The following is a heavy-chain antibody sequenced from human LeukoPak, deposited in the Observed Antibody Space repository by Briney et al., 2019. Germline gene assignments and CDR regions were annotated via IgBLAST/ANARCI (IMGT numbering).Heavy chain of an antibody. Sequence: AGGSLRLSCAATGFSFSSYAFHWVRQAPGKGLEWVAVIPYDGINIYYADSVKGRFTISRDNSQNTLSLQMNNLIPEDTAVYYCARDGFYGGHDFHYADIWGQGTMVTVSS. CDR2: IPYDGINI. D-gene: IGHD3-3*01. CDR3: ARDGFYGGHDFHYADI. J-gene: IGHJ3*02. V-gene: IGHV3-30*04. CDR1: GFSFSSYA.